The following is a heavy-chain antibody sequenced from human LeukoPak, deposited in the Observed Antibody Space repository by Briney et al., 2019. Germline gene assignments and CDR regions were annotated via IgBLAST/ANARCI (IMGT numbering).Heavy chain of an antibody. J-gene: IGHJ4*02. CDR2: IKSKTDGGTT. CDR1: GFTFTSAW. CDR3: ATGQQLVPDY. D-gene: IGHD6-6*01. V-gene: IGHV3-15*01. Sequence: PGGSPRLSCAAPGFTFTSAWVTWVRPAPGEGLGWVGRIKSKTDGGTTDYAAPVKGRITISRDDSKNALYLQMNSLKTEDTAVYYCATGQQLVPDYWGQGTLVTVSS.